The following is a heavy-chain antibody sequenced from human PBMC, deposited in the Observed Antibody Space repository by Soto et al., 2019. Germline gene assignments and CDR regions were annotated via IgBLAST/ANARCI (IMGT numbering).Heavy chain of an antibody. CDR3: ARDSSYGMDV. J-gene: IGHJ6*04. CDR1: GGTFSSYA. CDR2: IIPIFGTA. Sequence: QVQLVQSGAEVKKPVSSVKVSCKASGGTFSSYAISWVRQATGQGLEWRGGIIPIFGTANYAQKFQGRVTITADESTSTAYMELSRLRSDDTDVYYWARDSSYGMDVWGKGTTVTVS. V-gene: IGHV1-69*01.